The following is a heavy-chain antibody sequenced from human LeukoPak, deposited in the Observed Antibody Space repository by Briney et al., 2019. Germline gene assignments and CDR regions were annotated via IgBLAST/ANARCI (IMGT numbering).Heavy chain of an antibody. CDR1: GITFGSYW. Sequence: PGGSLRLSCAASGITFGSYWMTWVRQAPGKGLGCVANIKPDGSEKHYVDSVEGRFTISRDNAKNSLFLEMNSLRAEDTAVYYCARGRMAVAGSYEYWGQGTLVTVSS. V-gene: IGHV3-7*05. CDR3: ARGRMAVAGSYEY. D-gene: IGHD6-19*01. J-gene: IGHJ4*02. CDR2: IKPDGSEK.